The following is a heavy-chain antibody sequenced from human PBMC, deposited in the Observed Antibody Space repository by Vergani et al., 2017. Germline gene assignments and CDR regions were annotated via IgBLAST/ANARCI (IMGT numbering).Heavy chain of an antibody. CDR2: IIPIFGIA. J-gene: IGHJ5*02. Sequence: QVQLVESGGGVVQPGRSLRLSCAASGFTFSSYAISWVRQAPGQGLEWMGGIIPIFGIANYAQKFQGRVTITADKSTSTAYMELSSLRSEDTAVYYCARVNGGSYLIGWFDPWGQGTLVTVSS. V-gene: IGHV1-69*17. CDR3: ARVNGGSYLIGWFDP. D-gene: IGHD1-26*01. CDR1: GFTFSSYA.